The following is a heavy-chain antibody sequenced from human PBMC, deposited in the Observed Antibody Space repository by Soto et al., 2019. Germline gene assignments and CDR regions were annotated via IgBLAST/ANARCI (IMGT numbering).Heavy chain of an antibody. Sequence: QVQLQESGPGLVKPSQILSLTCTVSGGSISSGGYYWSWIRQHPGKGLEWIGYIYYSGSTYYNPSLKSRVTLSGDTAKNLFSLKLSSVTDADTAVYYCAREWRDYYFDYWGQGTLVTVSS. D-gene: IGHD3-3*01. CDR2: IYYSGST. V-gene: IGHV4-31*03. CDR1: GGSISSGGYY. J-gene: IGHJ4*02. CDR3: AREWRDYYFDY.